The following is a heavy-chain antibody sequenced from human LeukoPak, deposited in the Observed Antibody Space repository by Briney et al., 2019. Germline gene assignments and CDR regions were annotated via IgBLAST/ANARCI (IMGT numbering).Heavy chain of an antibody. D-gene: IGHD3-10*01. Sequence: GGSLRLSCAASGCTFSNAWMSRVRQAPGKGLEWVGRIKSKTDGGTTDYAAPVKGRFTISRDDSKNTLYLQMNSLKTEDTAVYYCTTEGSGNYYGSGSSYYYYGMDVWGKGTTVTVSS. CDR1: GCTFSNAW. CDR3: TTEGSGNYYGSGSSYYYYGMDV. CDR2: IKSKTDGGTT. V-gene: IGHV3-15*01. J-gene: IGHJ6*04.